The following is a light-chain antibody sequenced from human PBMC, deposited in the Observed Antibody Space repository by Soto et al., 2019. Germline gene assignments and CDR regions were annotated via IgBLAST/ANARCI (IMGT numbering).Light chain of an antibody. V-gene: IGLV4-60*02. J-gene: IGLJ3*02. CDR3: ETLDSNPHTV. Sequence: QLVLTQSSSASASLGSSVKLTCTLSSGHSSYIIAWHQQQPGKAPRYLMKLEGSGSYNKGSGVPDRFSGSSSGADRYLTISNLQFEDEAAYYCETLDSNPHTVFGGGTKLTVL. CDR1: SGHSSYI. CDR2: LEGSGSY.